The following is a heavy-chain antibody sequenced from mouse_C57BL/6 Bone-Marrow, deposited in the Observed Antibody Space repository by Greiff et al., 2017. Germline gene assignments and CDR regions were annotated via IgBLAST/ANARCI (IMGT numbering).Heavy chain of an antibody. CDR3: ARDGTGTGYFDY. D-gene: IGHD4-1*01. Sequence: EVKLVESGGGLVQSGRSLRLSCATSGFTFSDFYMEWVRQAPGKGLEWIAASRNKANDYTTEYSASVQGRFIVSRDTSQSILYLQMNALRAEDTAIYYCARDGTGTGYFDYWGQGTTLTVSS. CDR1: GFTFSDFY. V-gene: IGHV7-1*01. CDR2: SRNKANDYTT. J-gene: IGHJ2*01.